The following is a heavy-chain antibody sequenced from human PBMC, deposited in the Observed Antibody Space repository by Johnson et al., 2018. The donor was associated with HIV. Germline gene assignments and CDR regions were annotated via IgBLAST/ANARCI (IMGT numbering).Heavy chain of an antibody. J-gene: IGHJ3*02. CDR2: INSEGSST. CDR3: AKDLSAISGDAFDI. D-gene: IGHD5-24*01. CDR1: GFTFSTYW. Sequence: VQLVESGGGLVQPGGSLRLSCAASGFTFSTYWMHWVRQAPGKGLVWVSRINSEGSSTTYADSVKGRFTISRDNAKNTLYLQMNSLRAEDTAMYYCAKDLSAISGDAFDIWGQGTMVTVSS. V-gene: IGHV3-74*01.